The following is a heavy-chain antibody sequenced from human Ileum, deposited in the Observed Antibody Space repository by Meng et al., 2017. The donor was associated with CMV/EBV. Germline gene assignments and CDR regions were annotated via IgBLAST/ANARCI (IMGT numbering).Heavy chain of an antibody. CDR2: ISAYNGNT. D-gene: IGHD2-2*01. J-gene: IGHJ5*02. V-gene: IGHV1-18*01. CDR3: ARGRYCSSTSCRGFDP. CDR1: GYTFTSYG. Sequence: ASVKVSCKASGYTFTSYGISWVRQAPGQGLEWMGWISAYNGNTNYAQKLQGRVTMTTDTSTSTAYMELRSLRSDDTAVYYCARGRYCSSTSCRGFDPWGQGTLVTVPS.